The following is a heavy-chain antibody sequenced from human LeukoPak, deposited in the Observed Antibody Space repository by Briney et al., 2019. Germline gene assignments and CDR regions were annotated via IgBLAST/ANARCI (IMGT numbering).Heavy chain of an antibody. D-gene: IGHD6-19*01. CDR3: VREGRAVAVFQWDY. V-gene: IGHV1-46*01. J-gene: IGHJ4*02. CDR2: INSSGGST. Sequence: ASAKVSCKASGYTFTSYYIQWLRHAPGQGLEWMGKINSSGGSTSYAQKFQGRVTMTRDTSTSTVYMEVSSLTSEDTAVYYCVREGRAVAVFQWDYWGQGTLVTVSS. CDR1: GYTFTSYY.